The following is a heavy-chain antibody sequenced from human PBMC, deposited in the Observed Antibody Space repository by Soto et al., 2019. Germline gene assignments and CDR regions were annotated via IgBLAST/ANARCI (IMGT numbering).Heavy chain of an antibody. Sequence: QRQLVQSGAEVKKTGASVTVSCKALGNTFTYRYLHWVRQAPGQALEWMGWITPFSGDVHYAQKFQERVTITRDSYINPAYMQMSSPRSEDTAMYFCAGGGAGSGPFSWELPDHWGQGTLVTVSS. V-gene: IGHV1-45*02. CDR1: GNTFTYRY. J-gene: IGHJ4*02. CDR3: AGGGAGSGPFSWELPDH. CDR2: ITPFSGDV. D-gene: IGHD1-26*01.